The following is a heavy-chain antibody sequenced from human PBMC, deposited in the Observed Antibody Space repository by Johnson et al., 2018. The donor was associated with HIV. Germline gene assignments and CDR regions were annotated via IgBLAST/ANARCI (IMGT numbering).Heavy chain of an antibody. CDR2: INWNGGSK. CDR3: ARARGFGGPGSPGAFDI. D-gene: IGHD3-10*01. CDR1: GFMFADYG. Sequence: VQLVESGGGVVRPGGSLRLSCAASGFMFADYGMSWVRQVPGKGLEWVSGINWNGGSKGYADSAKGRFTLARDNARNSLYLQMNRLRADDTALYYCARARGFGGPGSPGAFDIWGQGTMVTVSS. J-gene: IGHJ3*02. V-gene: IGHV3-20*04.